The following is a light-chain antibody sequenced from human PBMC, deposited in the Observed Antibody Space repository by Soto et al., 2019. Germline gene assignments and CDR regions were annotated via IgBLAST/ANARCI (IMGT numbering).Light chain of an antibody. V-gene: IGLV2-23*02. CDR3: CSYAGSSTFPYV. Sequence: QPVLTQPASGSGVAGRSISITCTGTSSDVGSYNLVSWYQQHPGKAPKLMIYEVSKRPSGVSNRFSGSKSGNTASLTISGLQAEDEADYYCCSYAGSSTFPYVFGTGTKVTVL. J-gene: IGLJ1*01. CDR1: SSDVGSYNL. CDR2: EVS.